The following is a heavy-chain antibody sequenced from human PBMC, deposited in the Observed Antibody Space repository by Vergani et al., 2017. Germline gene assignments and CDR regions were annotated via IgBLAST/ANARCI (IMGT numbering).Heavy chain of an antibody. D-gene: IGHD2-2*01. CDR3: ARGDIVVVAAATDWFDP. Sequence: QVQLVQSGAEVKKPGASVKVSCKASGYTFTGYYMHWVRQAPGQGLEWMGWINPNSGGTNYAQKFQGRVTLTRDTSTSTIYMELSSLRSEDTALYYCARGDIVVVAAATDWFDPWGQGTLVTVSS. CDR1: GYTFTGYY. V-gene: IGHV1-2*02. CDR2: INPNSGGT. J-gene: IGHJ5*02.